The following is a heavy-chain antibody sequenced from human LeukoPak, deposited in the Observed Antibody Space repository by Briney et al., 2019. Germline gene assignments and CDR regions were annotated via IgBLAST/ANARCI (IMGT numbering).Heavy chain of an antibody. CDR2: IYYTGGT. CDR3: ARGGSGSFY. Sequence: SETLSLTCTVSGGSIGSNYWTWIRQPPGKGLEYIGYIYYTGGTNYNPSLKSRVTISVDTSKNQFSLKLSSVTAADTAVYYCARGGSGSFYWGQGTLVTVSS. CDR1: GGSIGSNY. V-gene: IGHV4-59*12. J-gene: IGHJ4*02. D-gene: IGHD1-26*01.